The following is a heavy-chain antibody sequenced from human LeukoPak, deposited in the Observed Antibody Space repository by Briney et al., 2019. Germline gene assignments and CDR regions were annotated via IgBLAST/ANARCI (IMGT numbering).Heavy chain of an antibody. CDR1: GYTFTGYY. CDR3: PRVMGFGEYYYMDV. V-gene: IGHV1-2*06. Sequence: ASVKVSCKASGYTFTGYYMHWVRQAPGQGLEWMGRINPNGGGTNYAQKFQGRVTMTRDTSISTAYMELSRLRSDDTAVYYCPRVMGFGEYYYMDVWGKGTTVTISS. J-gene: IGHJ6*03. D-gene: IGHD3-10*01. CDR2: INPNGGGT.